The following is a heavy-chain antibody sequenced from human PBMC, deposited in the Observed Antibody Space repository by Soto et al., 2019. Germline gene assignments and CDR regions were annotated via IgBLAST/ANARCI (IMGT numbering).Heavy chain of an antibody. Sequence: SETLSLTCAVYGGAFSGYSWTWIRQPPGKGPEWIGEIDHGGSTTYNPSLKSRVTISVDTSKNQFSLKLSSVTAADTAVYYCARGPSATVRGLFIAWGQGTLVTVSS. CDR1: GGAFSGYS. J-gene: IGHJ5*02. CDR3: ARGPSATVRGLFIA. D-gene: IGHD3-10*01. V-gene: IGHV4-34*01. CDR2: IDHGGST.